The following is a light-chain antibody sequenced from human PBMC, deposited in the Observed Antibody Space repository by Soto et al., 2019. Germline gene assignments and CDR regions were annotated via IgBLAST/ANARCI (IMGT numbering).Light chain of an antibody. CDR3: QHYTSYSRT. J-gene: IGKJ1*01. Sequence: GDRVTITCRASQSISSWLAWYQQKPGKAPKLLIYDASSLESGVPPRFSGRGSGREFTLTISSLEPDDFATYYCQHYTSYSRTFGQGTKVDIK. V-gene: IGKV1-5*01. CDR2: DAS. CDR1: QSISSW.